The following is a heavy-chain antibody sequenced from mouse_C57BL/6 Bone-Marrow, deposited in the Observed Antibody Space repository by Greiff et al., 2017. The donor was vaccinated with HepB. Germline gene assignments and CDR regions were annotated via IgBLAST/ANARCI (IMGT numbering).Heavy chain of an antibody. D-gene: IGHD2-3*01. V-gene: IGHV1-81*01. J-gene: IGHJ1*03. CDR3: ARLGDGYYSHWYFDV. Sequence: VQLQESGAELVRPGASVKLSCKASGYTFTSYGISWVKQRTGQGLEWIGEIYPRSGNTYYNEKFKGKATLTADKSSSTAYMELRSLTSEDSAVYFCARLGDGYYSHWYFDVWGTGTTVTVSS. CDR2: IYPRSGNT. CDR1: GYTFTSYG.